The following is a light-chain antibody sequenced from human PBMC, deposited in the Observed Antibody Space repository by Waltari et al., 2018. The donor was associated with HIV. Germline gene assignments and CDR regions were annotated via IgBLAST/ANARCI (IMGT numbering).Light chain of an antibody. CDR3: SSYTSSSTLGV. V-gene: IGLV2-14*01. CDR1: SSDVGSYNS. CDR2: EVS. Sequence: QSALTQPASVSGSPGQSITISCTGTSSDVGSYNSVSWYQQHPAKAPNRMIYEVSNRPSGVSDRFSASKSGNTASLTISGLQAEDEADYYCSSYTSSSTLGVFGTGTKVTVL. J-gene: IGLJ1*01.